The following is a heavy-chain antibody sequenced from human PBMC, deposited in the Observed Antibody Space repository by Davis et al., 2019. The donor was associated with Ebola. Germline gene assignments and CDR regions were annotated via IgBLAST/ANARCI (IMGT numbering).Heavy chain of an antibody. Sequence: PGGSLRLSCAASGFTFSSYWMSWVRQAPGKGLEWVANIKQDGSEKYYVDSVKGRFTISRDNAKNSLYLQMNSLRAEDTAVYYCARHQEYSRSSELFYYYYGMDVWGQGTTVTVSS. J-gene: IGHJ6*02. CDR1: GFTFSSYW. CDR2: IKQDGSEK. V-gene: IGHV3-7*01. D-gene: IGHD6-6*01. CDR3: ARHQEYSRSSELFYYYYGMDV.